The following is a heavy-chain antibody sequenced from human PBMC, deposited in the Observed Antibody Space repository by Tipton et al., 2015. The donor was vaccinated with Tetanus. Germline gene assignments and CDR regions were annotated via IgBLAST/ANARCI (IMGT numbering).Heavy chain of an antibody. Sequence: GSLRLSCAASGFTFSNYAMAWVRQAPGKGLEWVSGISVRGSHTYYADPVKGRFSISRDNFKNTVYLQMNSLRDEDTAVYYCAKDPASRGWFDPWGQGTLVSVSS. V-gene: IGHV3-23*01. CDR2: ISVRGSHT. CDR1: GFTFSNYA. J-gene: IGHJ5*02. CDR3: AKDPASRGWFDP.